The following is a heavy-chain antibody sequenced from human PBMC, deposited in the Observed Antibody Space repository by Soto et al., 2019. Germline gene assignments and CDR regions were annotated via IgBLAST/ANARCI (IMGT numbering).Heavy chain of an antibody. V-gene: IGHV3-66*04. CDR3: AGQGGSRLNWFDP. Sequence: GGSLRLSCAASGFTVSNNYMSWVRQAPGEGLEWVSVIYNGGSTYYGDSMKGRFTISRDISQNTLYLQMNSLRVEDTAVYYCAGQGGSRLNWFDPWGQGTLVTVSS. D-gene: IGHD6-13*01. CDR2: IYNGGST. CDR1: GFTVSNNY. J-gene: IGHJ5*02.